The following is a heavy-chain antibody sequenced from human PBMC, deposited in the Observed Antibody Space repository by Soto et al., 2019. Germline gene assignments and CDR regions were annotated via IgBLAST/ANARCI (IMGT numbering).Heavy chain of an antibody. J-gene: IGHJ4*02. CDR1: GFTFSNHW. Sequence: EVQLVDSGGDLVQPGGSLRLSCVASGFTFSNHWMTWVRQAPGGGLEWVANIKQDGSEKYYVDSVDGRFTISRDNAKKSLYLQMNSRRVDDTAVYYCARGSGWLDYWGQGTLVTVFS. V-gene: IGHV3-7*04. CDR2: IKQDGSEK. D-gene: IGHD6-19*01. CDR3: ARGSGWLDY.